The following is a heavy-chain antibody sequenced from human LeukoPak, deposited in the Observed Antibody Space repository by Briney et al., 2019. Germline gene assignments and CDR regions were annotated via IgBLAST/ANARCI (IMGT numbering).Heavy chain of an antibody. D-gene: IGHD3-3*01. Sequence: PGGSLRLSCAASGFTFSSYRMNWVRQAPGKGLEWVSSISSSSSYIYYADSVKGRFTISRDNAKNSLYLQMNSLRAEDTAVYYCARTRYYDFWSGYYGPKHKDYVHYFDYWGQGTLVTVSS. CDR1: GFTFSSYR. V-gene: IGHV3-21*01. CDR2: ISSSSSYI. J-gene: IGHJ4*02. CDR3: ARTRYYDFWSGYYGPKHKDYVHYFDY.